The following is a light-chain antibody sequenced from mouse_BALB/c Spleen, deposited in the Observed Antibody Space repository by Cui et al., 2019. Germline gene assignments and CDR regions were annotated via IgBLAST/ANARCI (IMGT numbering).Light chain of an antibody. J-gene: IGKJ1*01. CDR3: HQWSSYPCT. V-gene: IGKV4-80*01. CDR1: LSVSY. CDR2: STS. Sequence: QIVLTQAPANMSGSLGEDISLTCSASLSVSYMHWYQQKSGTSPKLLIYSTSNLASGVPSRFSGSGSGIFYSLTISSMEAEDAAAYYCHQWSSYPCTFGGGTKLEIK.